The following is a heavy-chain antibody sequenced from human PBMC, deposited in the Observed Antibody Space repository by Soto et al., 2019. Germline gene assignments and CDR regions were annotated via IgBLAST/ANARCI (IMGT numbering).Heavy chain of an antibody. Sequence: PSETLSLTCTVSGGSIGSGGDYWSWIRQHPGKGLEWIGYIYYSGSTYYNPSLKSRVTISVDTSKNQFSLKLSSVTAADTAVYYCARFGYSTNIDIDYWGQGTLVTVSS. D-gene: IGHD3-22*01. V-gene: IGHV4-31*03. CDR3: ARFGYSTNIDIDY. J-gene: IGHJ4*02. CDR2: IYYSGST. CDR1: GGSIGSGGDY.